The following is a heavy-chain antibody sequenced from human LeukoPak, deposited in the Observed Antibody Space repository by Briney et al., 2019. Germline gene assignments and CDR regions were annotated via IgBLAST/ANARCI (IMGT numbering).Heavy chain of an antibody. CDR1: GFAFTNSW. Sequence: PGGSLRLSCSASGFAFTNSWMHWVRQAPGKGLVWVSRINSDGDITNYANSVKGRFTISRDNAKNTLYLQMDSLRAGDTAVFYCVRGDNAFDYWGQGTLVTVSS. D-gene: IGHD1-1*01. CDR2: INSDGDIT. CDR3: VRGDNAFDY. V-gene: IGHV3-74*01. J-gene: IGHJ4*02.